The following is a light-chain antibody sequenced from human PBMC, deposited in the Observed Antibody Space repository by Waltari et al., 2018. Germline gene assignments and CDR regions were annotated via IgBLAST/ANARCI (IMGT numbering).Light chain of an antibody. Sequence: QSALTQPPSASGSPGQSVTISCTGTSSDVGGYSYVSWYQQPPGKAPKLIIFEVFQRPSGVPDRFSGSKSGNTASLTVSGLQAEDEADYYCSSYAGSNNVVFGGGTKLTVL. CDR1: SSDVGGYSY. J-gene: IGLJ2*01. CDR3: SSYAGSNNVV. CDR2: EVF. V-gene: IGLV2-8*01.